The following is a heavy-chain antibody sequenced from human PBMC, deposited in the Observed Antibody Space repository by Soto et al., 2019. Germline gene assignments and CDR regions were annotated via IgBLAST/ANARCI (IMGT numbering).Heavy chain of an antibody. Sequence: XSVKVSFKASGYTFTSYYMHLLRHTPGQGLEWMGIINPSGGSTSYAQKFQGRVTMTRDTSTSTVYMELSSLRSEDTDVYYCARSDDYGDYDYYYYGMDVWGQGTTVTVSS. J-gene: IGHJ6*02. CDR2: INPSGGST. CDR3: ARSDDYGDYDYYYYGMDV. V-gene: IGHV1-46*01. CDR1: GYTFTSYY. D-gene: IGHD4-17*01.